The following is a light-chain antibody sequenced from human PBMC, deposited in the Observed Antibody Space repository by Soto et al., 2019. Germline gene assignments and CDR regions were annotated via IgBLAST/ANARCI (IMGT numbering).Light chain of an antibody. Sequence: QSALTQPRSVSGSPGQSVTFSCTGTSSDVGGYNSVSWYQQHPAKAPKVIIYDVTKRPSGVPDRISGSKSGNTASLTISGLQAGDEADYYCCSYAGSNALVFGGGTQLTVL. V-gene: IGLV2-11*01. CDR3: CSYAGSNALV. CDR1: SSDVGGYNS. J-gene: IGLJ2*01. CDR2: DVT.